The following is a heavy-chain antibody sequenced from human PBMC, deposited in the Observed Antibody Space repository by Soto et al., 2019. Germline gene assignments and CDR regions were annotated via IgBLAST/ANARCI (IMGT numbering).Heavy chain of an antibody. D-gene: IGHD3-10*01. CDR1: GYSFTSYG. CDR2: ISAYNGNT. V-gene: IGHV1-18*01. J-gene: IGHJ6*02. Sequence: EASVKVSCKASGYSFTSYGISWVRQAPGQGLEWMGWISAYNGNTNYAQKLQGRVTMTTDTSTSTAYMELRSLRSDDTAAYYCGRDNENGESDVWGQGTTVTVSS. CDR3: GRDNENGESDV.